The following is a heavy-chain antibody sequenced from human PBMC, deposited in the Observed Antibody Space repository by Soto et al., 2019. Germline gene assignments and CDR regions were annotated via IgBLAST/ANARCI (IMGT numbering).Heavy chain of an antibody. J-gene: IGHJ4*02. V-gene: IGHV4-30-4*01. D-gene: IGHD3-9*01. CDR1: GGSISSGAYF. CDR2: ISHIGST. CDR3: ARVKLTGYYIVGFDY. Sequence: SETLSLTCTVSGGSISSGAYFWIWIRQPPEKGLEWIGYISHIGSTYYNPSLKSRATLSVDTSKNQFSLKLTSVTAADTAVYYCARVKLTGYYIVGFDYWGQGTLVTVSS.